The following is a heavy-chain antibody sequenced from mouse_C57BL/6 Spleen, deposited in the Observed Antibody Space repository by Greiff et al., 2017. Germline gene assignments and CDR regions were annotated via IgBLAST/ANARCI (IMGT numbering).Heavy chain of an antibody. D-gene: IGHD2-5*01. Sequence: VQLQQPGAELVKPGASVKLSCKASGYTFTSYWMHWVKQRPGLGLEWIGMINPNSGSTNYNEKFKSKATLTADKSSSTAYMQLSSLTSEESAVYFCAKDYYRNYVGAMDYWGQGTSVTVSS. CDR2: INPNSGST. CDR3: AKDYYRNYVGAMDY. CDR1: GYTFTSYW. V-gene: IGHV1-64*01. J-gene: IGHJ4*01.